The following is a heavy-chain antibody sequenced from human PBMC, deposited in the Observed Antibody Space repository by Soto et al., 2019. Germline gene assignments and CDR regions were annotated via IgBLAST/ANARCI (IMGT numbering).Heavy chain of an antibody. D-gene: IGHD6-13*01. J-gene: IGHJ3*01. CDR2: IVTMFGTT. CDR1: GDTFNSYG. V-gene: IGHV1-69*01. CDR3: ARDLADVHLWDAFDV. Sequence: QVQLVQSGPELKKPGSSVTVSCKAPGDTFNSYGISWVRQAPGQGLEWMGGIVTMFGTTNLALKFEDRVTITADELTTTVYMEIRGLTSEDTAVYYCARDLADVHLWDAFDVWGQGTRVTVSS.